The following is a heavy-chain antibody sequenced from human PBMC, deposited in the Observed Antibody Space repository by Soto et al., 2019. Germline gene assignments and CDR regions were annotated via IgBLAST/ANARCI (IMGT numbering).Heavy chain of an antibody. CDR1: GGSISSYY. CDR3: ARAVAGAPYFDY. D-gene: IGHD6-19*01. CDR2: IYYSGST. J-gene: IGHJ4*02. Sequence: SETLSLTCTVSGGSISSYYWSWIRQPPGKGLEWIGYIYYSGSTNYNPSLKSRVTISVDTSKNQFSLKLSSVTAADTAVYYCARAVAGAPYFDYWGQGTLVTVSS. V-gene: IGHV4-59*01.